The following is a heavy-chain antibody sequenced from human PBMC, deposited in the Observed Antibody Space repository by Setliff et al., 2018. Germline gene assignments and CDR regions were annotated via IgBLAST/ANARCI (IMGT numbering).Heavy chain of an antibody. D-gene: IGHD2-15*01. CDR2: ISNSGRTM. CDR3: AKKGPYCSGGTCHYYFDY. V-gene: IGHV3-11*01. Sequence: GGSLRLSCAASGFTFSDYYMSWIRQAPGKGLEWVSYISNSGRTMYYADSVKGRFTAARDNSKNTLYLQMNSLRAEDTAVYYCAKKGPYCSGGTCHYYFDYWGQGTLVTVSS. J-gene: IGHJ4*02. CDR1: GFTFSDYY.